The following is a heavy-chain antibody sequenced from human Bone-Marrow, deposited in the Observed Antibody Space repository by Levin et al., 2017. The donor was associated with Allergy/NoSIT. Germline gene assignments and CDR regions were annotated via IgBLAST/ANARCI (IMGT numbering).Heavy chain of an antibody. CDR1: GFTFSTHW. J-gene: IGHJ2*01. CDR2: IKEDGSEQ. Sequence: GGSLRLSCAASGFTFSTHWMTWVRQAPGKGLEWVANIKEDGSEQYYVDSVKARFTISRDNAKNSLLLQMSSLRVEDTAVYYCASGEGWHFDLWGRGTLVTVSS. CDR3: ASGEGWHFDL. D-gene: IGHD7-27*01. V-gene: IGHV3-7*01.